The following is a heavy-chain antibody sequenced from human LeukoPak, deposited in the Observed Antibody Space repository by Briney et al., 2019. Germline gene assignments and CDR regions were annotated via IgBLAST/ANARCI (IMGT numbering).Heavy chain of an antibody. Sequence: ASVKVSCKASGYTFTGYYMHWVRQAPGQGLEWMGWINPNSGGTNYAQKFQGRVTMTRDTSISTAYMELSRLRSDDTAVCYCARDLGSSSSWYADAFDIWGQGTMVTVSS. V-gene: IGHV1-2*02. J-gene: IGHJ3*02. D-gene: IGHD6-13*01. CDR1: GYTFTGYY. CDR3: ARDLGSSSSWYADAFDI. CDR2: INPNSGGT.